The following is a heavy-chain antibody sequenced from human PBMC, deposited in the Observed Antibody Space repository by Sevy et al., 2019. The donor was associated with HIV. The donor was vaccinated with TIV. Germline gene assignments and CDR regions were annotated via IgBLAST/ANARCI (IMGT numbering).Heavy chain of an antibody. Sequence: SQTLSLTCAVYGGSFSGYYWTWIRQPPGKGPEWIGEINHSGSTKYNPSLKSRVTISVDRSRNQFSLKLSSVTAAVMAVYYCARANGVYGDYFDSWGQGTLVTVSS. V-gene: IGHV4-34*01. D-gene: IGHD4-17*01. CDR3: ARANGVYGDYFDS. J-gene: IGHJ4*02. CDR1: GGSFSGYY. CDR2: INHSGST.